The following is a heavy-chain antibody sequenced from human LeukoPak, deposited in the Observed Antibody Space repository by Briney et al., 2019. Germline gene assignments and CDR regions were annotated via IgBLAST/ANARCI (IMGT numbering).Heavy chain of an antibody. CDR1: GYTFTVYY. CDR3: ARGLEYSSSSGLGGGY. CDR2: INPNSGGT. J-gene: IGHJ4*02. Sequence: GASVKVSCKASGYTFTVYYMHWVRQPPGQGLEWMGWINPNSGGTNYAQKFQGRVTMTRDTSISTAYMELSRLRSDDTAVYYCARGLEYSSSSGLGGGYWGQGTLVTVSS. D-gene: IGHD6-6*01. V-gene: IGHV1-2*02.